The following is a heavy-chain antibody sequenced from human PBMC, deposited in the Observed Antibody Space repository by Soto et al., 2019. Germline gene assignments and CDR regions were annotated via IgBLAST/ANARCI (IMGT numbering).Heavy chain of an antibody. J-gene: IGHJ4*02. CDR2: LYYTGST. D-gene: IGHD3-10*01. Sequence: QVQLQESGPGLVKPSQTLSLTCSVSGGSISRGGYYWSWIRKHPGKGLEWIGYLYYTGSTSYNLSLKRKLTLSVDRSKTQFALKLSSVTAADTAVYYCARFRGWPTYYFDYWGQGTLVTVSS. CDR3: ARFRGWPTYYFDY. V-gene: IGHV4-31*01. CDR1: GGSISRGGYY.